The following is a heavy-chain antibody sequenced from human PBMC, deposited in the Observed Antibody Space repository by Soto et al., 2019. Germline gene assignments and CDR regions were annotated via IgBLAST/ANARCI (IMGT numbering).Heavy chain of an antibody. Sequence: QVQLQGSGPGLVRPSGTLSLTCSVSGASVTDYSWTWIRQPAGRGLEWIGLIYRSASTTYNPSLESRVTMSLDTSKTQFSLRLTSVTAAETAVYYCARVFYTDSGGYPRPIFDSWSQGTLVTVSS. D-gene: IGHD3-22*01. CDR3: ARVFYTDSGGYPRPIFDS. CDR1: GASVTDYS. V-gene: IGHV4-4*07. CDR2: IYRSAST. J-gene: IGHJ4*02.